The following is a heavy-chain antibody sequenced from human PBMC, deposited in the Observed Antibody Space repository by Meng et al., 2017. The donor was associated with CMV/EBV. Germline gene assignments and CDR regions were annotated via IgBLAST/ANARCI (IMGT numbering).Heavy chain of an antibody. CDR3: ARTPMSSSWYGEFDY. J-gene: IGHJ4*02. CDR2: IIPILGIA. D-gene: IGHD6-13*01. V-gene: IGHV1-69*10. CDR1: GGTFSSYA. Sequence: SVKVSCKASGGTFSSYAISWVRQAPGQGLEWMGGIIPILGIANYAQKFQGRVTITADKSTSTAYMELSSLRSEDTAVYYCARTPMSSSWYGEFDYWGQGTLVTVSS.